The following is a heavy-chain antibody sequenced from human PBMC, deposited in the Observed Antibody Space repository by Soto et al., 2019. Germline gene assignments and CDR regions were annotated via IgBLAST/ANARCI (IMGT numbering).Heavy chain of an antibody. V-gene: IGHV3-30*18. J-gene: IGHJ6*04. Sequence: GGSLRLSCAASGFTFRSYGMHWVRQAPAKGLEWVAVISYDGSNKYYADSVKGRFTISRDNSKNTLYLQMNSLRAEDTAVYYCAKGGGGSTSNVFNLGGKGKRAPVPS. D-gene: IGHD1-26*01. CDR2: ISYDGSNK. CDR3: AKGGGGSTSNVFNL. CDR1: GFTFRSYG.